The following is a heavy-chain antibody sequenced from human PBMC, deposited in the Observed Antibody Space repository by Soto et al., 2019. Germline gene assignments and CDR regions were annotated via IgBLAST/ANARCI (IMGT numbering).Heavy chain of an antibody. D-gene: IGHD3-10*01. CDR2: IIPIFGTA. CDR1: GGTFSSYA. Sequence: SVKVSCKTSGGTFSSYAISWVRQAPGQGLEWMGGIIPIFGTANYAQKFQGGVTITADKSTSTAYMELSSLRSEDTAVYYCARGPGGEMAPHWGQGTLVTVSS. CDR3: ARGPGGEMAPH. V-gene: IGHV1-69*06. J-gene: IGHJ1*01.